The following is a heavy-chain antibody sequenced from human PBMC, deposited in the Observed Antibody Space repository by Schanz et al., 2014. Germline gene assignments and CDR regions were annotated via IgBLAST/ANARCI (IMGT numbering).Heavy chain of an antibody. V-gene: IGHV3-15*01. CDR2: IKSKVDGGTT. J-gene: IGHJ4*02. CDR1: GFTFSTTW. CDR3: VRDLGGDQTDY. Sequence: EVQLVESGGGLIKPGGSLRLSCLASGFTFSTTWMNWVRQAPGKGLEWVGRIKSKVDGGTTDNAAPVQGRFTISRDDSKNTLHLQMNSLKTEDTAVYYCVRDLGGDQTDYWGQGTLVTVSS. D-gene: IGHD4-17*01.